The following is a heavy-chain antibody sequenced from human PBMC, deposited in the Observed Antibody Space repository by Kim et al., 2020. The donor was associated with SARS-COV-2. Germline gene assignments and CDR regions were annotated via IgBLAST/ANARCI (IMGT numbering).Heavy chain of an antibody. V-gene: IGHV3-11*01. Sequence: GGSLRLSCAASGFTFSDYYMSWIRQAPGKGLEWVSYISSSGSTIYYADSVKGRFTISRDNAKNSLYLQMNSLRAEDTAVYYCARNPVGAGPLLPDYYYYYGMDVWGQGTTVTVSS. CDR3: ARNPVGAGPLLPDYYYYYGMDV. CDR2: ISSSGSTI. D-gene: IGHD6-25*01. CDR1: GFTFSDYY. J-gene: IGHJ6*02.